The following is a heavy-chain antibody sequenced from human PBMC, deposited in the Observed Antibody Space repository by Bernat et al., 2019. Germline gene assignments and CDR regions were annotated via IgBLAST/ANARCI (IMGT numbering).Heavy chain of an antibody. D-gene: IGHD1-14*01. CDR1: GYIFTNYY. Sequence: QVQLVQSGAEVKKPGASVKVSCKASGYIFTNYYMHWVRQAPGQGLEWMGIINPSGGGTSYAQNFQGRVTMTRDTSTSTVYLELSSLTPGDTAVYYCARTYMEIGAFDIWGQGTMVAVSS. V-gene: IGHV1-46*01. J-gene: IGHJ3*02. CDR2: INPSGGGT. CDR3: ARTYMEIGAFDI.